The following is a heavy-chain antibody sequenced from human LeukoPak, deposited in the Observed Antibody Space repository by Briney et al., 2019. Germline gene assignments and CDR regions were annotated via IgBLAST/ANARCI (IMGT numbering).Heavy chain of an antibody. CDR1: GGSFSGYY. D-gene: IGHD6-19*01. Sequence: SETLSLTYAVYGGSFSGYYWSWIRQPPGEGLEWIGSIYYSGSTYYNPSLKSRVTISVDTSKNQFSLKLSSVTAADTAVYYCARHSPAVAGTFFDYWGQGTLVTVSS. J-gene: IGHJ4*02. V-gene: IGHV4-34*01. CDR3: ARHSPAVAGTFFDY. CDR2: IYYSGST.